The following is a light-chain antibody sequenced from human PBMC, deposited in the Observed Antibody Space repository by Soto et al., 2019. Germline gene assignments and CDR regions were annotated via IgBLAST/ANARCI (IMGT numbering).Light chain of an antibody. V-gene: IGKV1-5*01. CDR1: QYISNW. J-gene: IGKJ1*01. CDR2: DAT. CDR3: QQYSSYWT. Sequence: DIQMTQSPSALSASVGDRVTITCRASQYISNWVAWYQQKPGKAPKLLIHDATSLESGVPSRFSGSGSGTEFTLTISSLQPDDFATYYCQQYSSYWTFAQGTKVDIK.